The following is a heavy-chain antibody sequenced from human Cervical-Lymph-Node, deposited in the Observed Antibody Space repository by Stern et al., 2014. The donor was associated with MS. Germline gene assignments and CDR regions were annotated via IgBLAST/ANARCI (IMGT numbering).Heavy chain of an antibody. J-gene: IGHJ6*02. CDR3: ARDKDSGSYYLGEYYYYYGMDV. Sequence: EVQLVESGGGLVKPGGSLRLSCADSGFIFRSYSMNWVRHAPGKGLEWVSSISSSRSYIYYADSVKCRFNLSRDNAKNSLYLQMNSLRAEDTAVYYCARDKDSGSYYLGEYYYYYGMDVWGQGTTVTVSS. D-gene: IGHD1-26*01. V-gene: IGHV3-21*01. CDR2: ISSSRSYI. CDR1: GFIFRSYS.